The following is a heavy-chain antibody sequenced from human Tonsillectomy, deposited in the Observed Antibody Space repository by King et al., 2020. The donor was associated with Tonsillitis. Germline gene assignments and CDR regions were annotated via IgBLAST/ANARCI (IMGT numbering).Heavy chain of an antibody. V-gene: IGHV3-21*01. J-gene: IGHJ6*02. Sequence: VQLVESGGGLVKPGGSLRLSCAASGFTFSSYSMNWVRQAPGKGLEWVSSISSSISYIYYADSVKVRFTISRDNAKNSLYLQMNSLRAEDTAVYYCARDRGVIIGDYYYYGMDVWGQGTTVTVSS. CDR2: ISSSISYI. CDR3: ARDRGVIIGDYYYYGMDV. D-gene: IGHD3-10*01. CDR1: GFTFSSYS.